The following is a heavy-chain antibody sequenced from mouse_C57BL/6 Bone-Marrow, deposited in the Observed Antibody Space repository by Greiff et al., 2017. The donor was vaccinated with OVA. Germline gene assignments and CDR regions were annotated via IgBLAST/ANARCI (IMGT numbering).Heavy chain of an antibody. V-gene: IGHV1-55*01. Sequence: QVQLQQSGAELVKPGASVKMSCKASGYTFTSYWITWVKQRPGQGLEWIGDIYPGSGSTNYTEKFKSKATLTVDTSSSTAYMQLSSLTSEDSAVYDCARGETAQATLFAYGGQGTLVTVSA. J-gene: IGHJ3*01. CDR1: GYTFTSYW. CDR3: ARGETAQATLFAY. D-gene: IGHD3-2*02. CDR2: IYPGSGST.